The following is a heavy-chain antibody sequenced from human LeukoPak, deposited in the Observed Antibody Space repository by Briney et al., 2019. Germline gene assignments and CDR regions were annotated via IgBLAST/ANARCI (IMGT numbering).Heavy chain of an antibody. CDR1: GFTVSSNY. Sequence: GGSLRLSCAASGFTVSSNYMSWVRQAPGKGLEWVSVIYSGGSTYYADSVKGRFTISRDNSKNTLYLQMNSPRAEDTAVYYCARVGNGYKGGGAFDIWGQGTMVTVSS. D-gene: IGHD5-18*01. J-gene: IGHJ3*02. V-gene: IGHV3-53*01. CDR3: ARVGNGYKGGGAFDI. CDR2: IYSGGST.